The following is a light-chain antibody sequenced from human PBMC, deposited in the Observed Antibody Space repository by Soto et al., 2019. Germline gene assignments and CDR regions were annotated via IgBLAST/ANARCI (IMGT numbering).Light chain of an antibody. V-gene: IGKV1-12*01. J-gene: IGKJ1*01. Sequence: DIQMTQSPSSVSASVGDSVTITCRASQDISSWLAWYQQKPGKAPNLLTYAASSLQSGVPSRFSGSGSGTDFTLTINSLQPEDIATYYCQQTDSFPRTFGQGTKVDIK. CDR2: AAS. CDR1: QDISSW. CDR3: QQTDSFPRT.